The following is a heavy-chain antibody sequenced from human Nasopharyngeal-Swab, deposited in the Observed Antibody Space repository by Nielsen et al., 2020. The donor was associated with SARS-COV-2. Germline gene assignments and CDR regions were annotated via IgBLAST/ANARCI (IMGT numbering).Heavy chain of an antibody. CDR2: ISGSGGST. V-gene: IGHV3-23*01. CDR3: AKDSVVVVAASDAFEI. J-gene: IGHJ3*02. Sequence: GESLKISCAASGFTFSSYAMSWVRQAPGKGLEWVSAISGSGGSTYYADSVKGRFTISRDNSKNTLYLQMNSLRAEDTAVYYCAKDSVVVVAASDAFEIWGQGTMVTVSS. CDR1: GFTFSSYA. D-gene: IGHD2-15*01.